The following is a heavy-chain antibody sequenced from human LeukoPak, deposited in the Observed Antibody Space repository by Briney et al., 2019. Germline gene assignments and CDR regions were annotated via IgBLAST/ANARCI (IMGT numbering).Heavy chain of an antibody. CDR2: INHSGST. D-gene: IGHD4-17*01. CDR3: ASQNSTVTTCDY. J-gene: IGHJ4*02. V-gene: IGHV4-34*01. Sequence: SETLSLTCAVYGGSFSGYYWSWIRQPPGKGLEWIGEINHSGSTNYNPSLKSRVTISVDTSKHQFSLKLSSVTAADTAVYYCASQNSTVTTCDYWGQGTLVTVSS. CDR1: GGSFSGYY.